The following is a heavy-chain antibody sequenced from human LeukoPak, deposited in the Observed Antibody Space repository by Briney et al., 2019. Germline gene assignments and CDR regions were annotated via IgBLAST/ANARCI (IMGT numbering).Heavy chain of an antibody. D-gene: IGHD3-10*01. CDR1: GFTFRNYG. CDR3: ATLRYGLGSYYADY. CDR2: ISYDGSNK. V-gene: IGHV3-30*03. Sequence: GRSLRLSCAASGFTFRNYGMHWVRQAPGKGLEWVSIISYDGSNKYYPDSVKGRFTISRDNSKSTLYLQMNSLRTEDTAVYFCATLRYGLGSYYADYWGQGTLVTVSS. J-gene: IGHJ4*02.